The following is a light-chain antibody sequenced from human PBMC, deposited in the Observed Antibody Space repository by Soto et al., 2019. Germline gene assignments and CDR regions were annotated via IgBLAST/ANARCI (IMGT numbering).Light chain of an antibody. V-gene: IGKV1-39*01. J-gene: IGKJ5*01. Sequence: GDTVTITYRASQSIGKHLNWYQQKPGKAPKFLIYAASNLQSGVPSRFSGSVSGTDFTLTVNSLQKEDVATYYCQQGYTSAITFGQGTRLEIK. CDR2: AAS. CDR3: QQGYTSAIT. CDR1: QSIGKH.